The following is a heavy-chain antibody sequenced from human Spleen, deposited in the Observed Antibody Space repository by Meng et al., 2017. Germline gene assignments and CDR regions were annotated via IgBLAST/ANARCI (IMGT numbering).Heavy chain of an antibody. V-gene: IGHV1-69*13. CDR2: INAVFGTT. CDR1: GGIFSNYV. J-gene: IGHJ5*02. CDR3: ARDLVEISSWYWFDP. Sequence: SVKVSCKALGGIFSNYVIGWVRQAPGQGLEWMGGINAVFGTTNYAQKFQDRVTITSDESTSTVYMELTRLTSEDTAVYFCARDLVEISSWYWFDPWGQGTLVTVS. D-gene: IGHD6-13*01.